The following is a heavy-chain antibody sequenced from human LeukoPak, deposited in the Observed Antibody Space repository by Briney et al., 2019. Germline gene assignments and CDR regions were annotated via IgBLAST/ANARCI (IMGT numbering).Heavy chain of an antibody. J-gene: IGHJ5*02. Sequence: GGSLRLSCAASGFTFSSYSMNWVRQAPGKGLEWVSSISSSSSYIYYADSVKGRFTISRDNAKNSLYLQMNSLRAEDTAVYYCARDRLLVVRGVIPGFDPWGQGTLVTVSS. CDR1: GFTFSSYS. D-gene: IGHD3-10*01. V-gene: IGHV3-21*01. CDR3: ARDRLLVVRGVIPGFDP. CDR2: ISSSSSYI.